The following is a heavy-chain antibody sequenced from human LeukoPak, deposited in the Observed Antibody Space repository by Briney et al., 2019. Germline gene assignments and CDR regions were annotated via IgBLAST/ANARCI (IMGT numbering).Heavy chain of an antibody. CDR3: ARALYDLGGYFDY. Sequence: SETLSLTCAVYGGSFSGYYWSWIRQPPGKGLEWIGYIYYSGSTNYNPSLRSRVTISVDTSKNQFSLKLSSVTAADTAVYYCARALYDLGGYFDYWGQGTLVTVSS. V-gene: IGHV4-59*01. CDR1: GGSFSGYY. D-gene: IGHD5/OR15-5a*01. CDR2: IYYSGST. J-gene: IGHJ4*02.